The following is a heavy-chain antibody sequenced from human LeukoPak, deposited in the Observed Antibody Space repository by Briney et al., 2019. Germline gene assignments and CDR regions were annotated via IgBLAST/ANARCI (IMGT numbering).Heavy chain of an antibody. Sequence: SETLSLTCTVSGGSFSSGSFHWSWIRQPAGKVLEWIGHIYSSGSTIYNPSLKSRVTISVDTSKNQFSLKLSSVTAAATAVFYCARGMGTAILDWGQGTLVTVSS. V-gene: IGHV4-61*09. D-gene: IGHD1-1*01. CDR1: GGSFSSGSFH. J-gene: IGHJ4*02. CDR3: ARGMGTAILD. CDR2: IYSSGST.